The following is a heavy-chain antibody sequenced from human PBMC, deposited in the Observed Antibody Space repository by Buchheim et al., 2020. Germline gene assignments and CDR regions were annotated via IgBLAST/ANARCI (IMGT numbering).Heavy chain of an antibody. CDR1: GGSISSGIYY. CDR3: ARAAPWLRSPGWFDP. J-gene: IGHJ5*02. D-gene: IGHD5-12*01. CDR2: IFYSGNT. V-gene: IGHV4-31*03. Sequence: QVQLQESGPGLVNPSQTLSLTCTVSGGSISSGIYYWSWIRQHPEKGLEWIGYIFYSGNTYYNPSLKSRVTMSVDTSKNQFSLKLSSVTAADTAVYYCARAAPWLRSPGWFDPWGQGTL.